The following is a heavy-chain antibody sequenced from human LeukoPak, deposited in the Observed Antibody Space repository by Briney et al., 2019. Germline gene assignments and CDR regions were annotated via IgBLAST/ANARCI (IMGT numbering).Heavy chain of an antibody. CDR3: ARVVGYCSSTSCSYYFDY. D-gene: IGHD2-2*01. J-gene: IGHJ4*02. CDR2: INWNGGST. Sequence: PGGSLRLSCAAPGFTFDDYGMSWVRQAPGKGLEWVSGINWNGGSTGYADSVKGRFTISRDNAKNSLYLQMNSLRAEDTAVYYCARVVGYCSSTSCSYYFDYWGQGTLVTVSS. CDR1: GFTFDDYG. V-gene: IGHV3-20*04.